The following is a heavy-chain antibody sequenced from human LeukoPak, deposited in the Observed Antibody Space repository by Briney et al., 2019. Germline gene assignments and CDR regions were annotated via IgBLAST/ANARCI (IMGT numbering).Heavy chain of an antibody. CDR1: GGSISSSSYY. CDR3: ARQGVVVPAAIFGVYYFDY. J-gene: IGHJ4*02. Sequence: SETLSLTCTVSGGSISSSSYYWGWIRQPPGKGLEWIGSIYYSGSTYYNPSLKSRVTISVDTSKNQFSLKLSSVTAADTAVYYCARQGVVVPAAIFGVYYFDYWGQGTLVTVSS. V-gene: IGHV4-39*01. CDR2: IYYSGST. D-gene: IGHD2-2*01.